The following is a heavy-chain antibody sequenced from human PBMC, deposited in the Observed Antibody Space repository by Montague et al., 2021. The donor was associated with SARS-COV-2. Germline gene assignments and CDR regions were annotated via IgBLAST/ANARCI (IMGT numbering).Heavy chain of an antibody. CDR2: IYYSGST. CDR3: ARHEERITIFGVVTKGAFDY. D-gene: IGHD3-3*01. V-gene: IGHV4-39*01. J-gene: IGHJ4*02. CDR1: GGSISSGGYY. Sequence: SETLSLTCTVSGGSISSGGYYWSWIRQHPGKGLEWIGYIYYSGSTYYNPSLKSRVTISVDTSKNQFSLKLSSVTAADTAVYYCARHEERITIFGVVTKGAFDYWGQGTLVTVSS.